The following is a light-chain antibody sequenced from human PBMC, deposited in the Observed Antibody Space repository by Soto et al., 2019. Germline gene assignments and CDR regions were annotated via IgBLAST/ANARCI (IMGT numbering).Light chain of an antibody. CDR2: GAS. CDR1: QGVDSNY. V-gene: IGKV3-20*01. J-gene: IGKJ4*02. Sequence: EIVLTQSPGTLSLSAGERAALSCRASQGVDSNYLAWYQQKPGQAPRLLIYGASSRASGIPDRFSGCGSGTDFTLTISRLVPEDFAVYYCQHYGSSLLTFGGGTKVEIK. CDR3: QHYGSSLLT.